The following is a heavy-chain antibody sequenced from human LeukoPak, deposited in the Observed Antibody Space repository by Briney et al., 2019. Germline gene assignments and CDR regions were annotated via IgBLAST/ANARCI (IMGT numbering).Heavy chain of an antibody. J-gene: IGHJ3*02. V-gene: IGHV6-1*01. D-gene: IGHD6-13*01. CDR2: TYYRSKWYN. Sequence: SQTLSLTCAISGDTVSSNSAAWNWIRQSPSRGLEWLGRTYYRSKWYNDYAISVKSRITINPDTSKNQFSLQLNSVTPEDTAVYYCARKYSSSCYDALDIWGQGTMVTVSS. CDR1: GDTVSSNSAA. CDR3: ARKYSSSCYDALDI.